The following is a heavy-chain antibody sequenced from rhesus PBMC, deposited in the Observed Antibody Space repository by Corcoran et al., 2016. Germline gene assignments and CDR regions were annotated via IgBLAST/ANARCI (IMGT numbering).Heavy chain of an antibody. J-gene: IGHJ4*01. CDR2: IYGSSGST. V-gene: IGHV4-76*01. CDR3: ARDRIAAAGGFDY. Sequence: QVQLQESGPGVVKPSETLSLTCAVSGGPISCGYDWSWIRQPPGKGLEWIGYIYGSSGSTNYNPSLKNRVTISTEASKNQFSLKLSSVTAPDTAVYYCARDRIAAAGGFDYWGQGVLVTVSS. D-gene: IGHD6-25*01. CDR1: GGPISCGYD.